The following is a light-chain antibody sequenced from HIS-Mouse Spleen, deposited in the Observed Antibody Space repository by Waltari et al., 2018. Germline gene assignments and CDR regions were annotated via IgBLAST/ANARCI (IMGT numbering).Light chain of an antibody. Sequence: EIVLTQSPVTLSSSPGEGSTLFCRASQSVSSSYLAWYQQKPGQAPRLLIYGASSRATGIPDRFSGSGSGTDFTLTISRLEPEDFAVYYCQQYGSSPSTFGQGTKLEIK. J-gene: IGKJ2*01. CDR1: QSVSSSY. V-gene: IGKV3-20*01. CDR2: GAS. CDR3: QQYGSSPST.